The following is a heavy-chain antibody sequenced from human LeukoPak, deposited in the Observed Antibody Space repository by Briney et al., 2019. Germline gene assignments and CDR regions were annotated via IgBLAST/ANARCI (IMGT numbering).Heavy chain of an antibody. CDR1: GFNFDDYG. V-gene: IGHV3-20*04. CDR2: INWNGGST. D-gene: IGHD1-26*01. J-gene: IGHJ4*02. Sequence: GGSLRLSCGASGFNFDDYGMRWVRPAPGKGLEWVSGINWNGGSTGYADSVKGRFTISRDNAKNSLYLQMNSLRAEDTALYYCARVRVGATNKGEFDYWGQGTWSPSPQ. CDR3: ARVRVGATNKGEFDY.